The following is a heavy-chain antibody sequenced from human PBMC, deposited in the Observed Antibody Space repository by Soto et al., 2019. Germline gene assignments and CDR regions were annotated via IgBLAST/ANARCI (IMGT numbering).Heavy chain of an antibody. Sequence: SETLSLTCTVSGGSISSSSYYWGWIRQPPGKGLEWIGSIYYSGSTYYNPSLKSRVTISVDTSKNQFSLKLSSVTAADTAVYYCARYDYSYGTDYWGQGTLVTVSS. D-gene: IGHD5-18*01. V-gene: IGHV4-39*07. J-gene: IGHJ4*02. CDR3: ARYDYSYGTDY. CDR1: GGSISSSSYY. CDR2: IYYSGST.